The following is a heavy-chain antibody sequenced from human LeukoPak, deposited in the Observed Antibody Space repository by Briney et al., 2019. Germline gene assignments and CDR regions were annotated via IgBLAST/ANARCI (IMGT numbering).Heavy chain of an antibody. D-gene: IGHD3-9*01. Sequence: GGSLRLSCAASGFTFSSYGMHWVRQAPGKGLEWVAVISYDGSNKYYADSVKGRFTISRDNSKNTLYLQMNSLRAEDTAVYYCAKGGSGVLRYFDWSRDYWGQGTPVTVSS. CDR2: ISYDGSNK. CDR3: AKGGSGVLRYFDWSRDY. V-gene: IGHV3-30*18. J-gene: IGHJ4*02. CDR1: GFTFSSYG.